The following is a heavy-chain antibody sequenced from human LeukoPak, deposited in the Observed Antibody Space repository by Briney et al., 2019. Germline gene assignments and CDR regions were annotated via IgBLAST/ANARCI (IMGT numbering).Heavy chain of an antibody. Sequence: SETLSLTCTVSGYSISSGYYWGWIRQPPGKGLEWIGNIYHSGSTYYNPSLKSRVTISVDTSKNQFSLKLSSVTAADTAVYYCARIGGNYVGYWGQGTLVTVS. CDR1: GYSISSGYY. J-gene: IGHJ4*02. V-gene: IGHV4-38-2*02. D-gene: IGHD2-15*01. CDR2: IYHSGST. CDR3: ARIGGNYVGY.